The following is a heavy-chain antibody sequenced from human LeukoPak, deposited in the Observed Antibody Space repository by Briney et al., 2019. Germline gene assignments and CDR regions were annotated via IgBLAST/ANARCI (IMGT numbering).Heavy chain of an antibody. V-gene: IGHV3-23*01. J-gene: IGHJ4*02. CDR1: GFTFSSSP. CDR3: AREGMVATFDY. Sequence: GGSLRLSCAASGFTFSSSPMSWVRQAPGKGLEWVSAISGRGGDTYYADSVKGRFTISRDNSKNTLFLQMNSLRAEDTAIYYCAREGMVATFDYWGQGTLVTVSS. CDR2: ISGRGGDT. D-gene: IGHD5-12*01.